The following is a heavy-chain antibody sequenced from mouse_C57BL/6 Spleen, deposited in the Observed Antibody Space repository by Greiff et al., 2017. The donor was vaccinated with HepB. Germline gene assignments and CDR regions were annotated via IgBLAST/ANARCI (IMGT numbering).Heavy chain of an antibody. CDR3: ERSTNSRTVGGTDFDY. Sequence: EVQLQQSGPELVKPGASVKISCKASGYSFTGYYMHWVKQSSEKSLEWIGEINPSTGGTSYNQKFKGKATLTVDKSSSTAYMQLKSLTSEDADDDYWERSTNSRTVGGTDFDYWGQSTTLTVSS. CDR1: GYSFTGYY. J-gene: IGHJ2*01. V-gene: IGHV1-43*01. CDR2: INPSTGGT. D-gene: IGHD1-1*01.